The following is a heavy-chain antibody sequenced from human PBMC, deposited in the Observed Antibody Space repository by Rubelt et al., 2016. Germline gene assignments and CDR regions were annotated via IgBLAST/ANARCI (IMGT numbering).Heavy chain of an antibody. CDR3: AKAPYSSSWYYFAF. J-gene: IGHJ4*02. D-gene: IGHD6-13*01. CDR1: GFTFSSYA. Sequence: EVQLLESGGGLVQPGGSLSLSCAASGFTFSSYAMSWVRQAPGKGLEWASTISASGTSTYYADSVQGRFTISRDNSKNTLFLQMKSLRVEDTAVYYCAKAPYSSSWYYFAFWGQGTLVTISS. CDR2: ISASGTST. V-gene: IGHV3-23*01.